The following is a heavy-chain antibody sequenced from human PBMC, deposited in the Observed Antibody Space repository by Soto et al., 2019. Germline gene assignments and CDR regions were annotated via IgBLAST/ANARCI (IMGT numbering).Heavy chain of an antibody. J-gene: IGHJ4*02. Sequence: PPASVKVSCKASGGTFSSYAISWVRQAPGQGLEWMGGIIPIFGTANYAQKFQGRVTITADESTSTAYMELSSLRAEDTAVYYCASLLTLPDPNDYWGQGTLVTVSS. CDR1: GGTFSSYA. D-gene: IGHD2-15*01. V-gene: IGHV1-69*13. CDR2: IIPIFGTA. CDR3: ASLLTLPDPNDY.